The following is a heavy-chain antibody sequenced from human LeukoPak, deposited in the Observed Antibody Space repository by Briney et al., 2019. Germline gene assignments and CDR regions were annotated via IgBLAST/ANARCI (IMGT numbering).Heavy chain of an antibody. CDR1: GFTFSSYA. CDR3: ATGGIYTGDWFDH. V-gene: IGHV3-23*01. D-gene: IGHD6-13*01. CDR2: ISGSGGST. J-gene: IGHJ5*02. Sequence: PGGSLRLSCAASGFTFSSYAMSWVRQAPGKGLEWVSAISGSGGSTYYADSVKGRFTISRDNSKNTLYLQMNSLRAEDTAVYYCATGGIYTGDWFDHWGQGTLVTVSS.